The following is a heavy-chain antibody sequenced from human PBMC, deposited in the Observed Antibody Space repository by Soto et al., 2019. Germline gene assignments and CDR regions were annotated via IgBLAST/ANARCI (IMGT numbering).Heavy chain of an antibody. CDR3: ARDQWQQLPSGRRYYYYYGMDV. CDR2: IIRIFGTA. CDR1: GGTFSSYA. D-gene: IGHD6-13*01. Sequence: VQLVESGAEVKKPGSSVKVSCKASGGTFSSYAISWVRQAPGQGLEWMGGIIRIFGTANYAQKFQGRVTITADESTSTAYMELSSLRSEDTAVYYCARDQWQQLPSGRRYYYYYGMDVWGQGTTVTVSS. J-gene: IGHJ6*02. V-gene: IGHV1-69*01.